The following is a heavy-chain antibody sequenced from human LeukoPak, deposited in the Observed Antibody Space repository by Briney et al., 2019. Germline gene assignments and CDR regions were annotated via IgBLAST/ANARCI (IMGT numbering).Heavy chain of an antibody. CDR2: MNTNSGNT. Sequence: ASVKVSCTASGYTFTSYDINWVRQAPRHGLEWMGWMNTNSGNTCYAQKFQGRVTMTRNTSISTAYMELSSLRSEDTAVYYCARGGYSGYGGYGMDVWGQGTTVTVSS. CDR3: ARGGYSGYGGYGMDV. D-gene: IGHD5-12*01. J-gene: IGHJ6*02. V-gene: IGHV1-8*01. CDR1: GYTFTSYD.